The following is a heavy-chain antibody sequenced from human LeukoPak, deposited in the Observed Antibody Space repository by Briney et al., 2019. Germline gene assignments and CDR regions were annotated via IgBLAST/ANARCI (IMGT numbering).Heavy chain of an antibody. D-gene: IGHD3-10*01. Sequence: PSETLSLTCTVSGGSISSSSYYWGWIRQPPGEGLEWIGSIYYSGSTYYNPSLKSRVTISVDTSKNQFSLKLSSVTAADTVVYYCAINYYGSGSYFDYWGQGTLVTVSS. CDR2: IYYSGST. V-gene: IGHV4-39*01. CDR1: GGSISSSSYY. CDR3: AINYYGSGSYFDY. J-gene: IGHJ4*02.